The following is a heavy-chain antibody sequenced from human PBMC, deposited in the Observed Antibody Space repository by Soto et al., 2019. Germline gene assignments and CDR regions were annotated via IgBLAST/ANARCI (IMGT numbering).Heavy chain of an antibody. Sequence: PGGSLRLSCAASGFSFSSYGMHWVRQAPGKGLEWVAVIWHDGSKKYYADSVKGRLIISRDNSKNTLYAQINSLRAEDTAVYFCARGSIVAAEYGMDVWGQGTTVTVSS. CDR3: ARGSIVAAEYGMDV. CDR1: GFSFSSYG. V-gene: IGHV3-33*01. J-gene: IGHJ6*02. CDR2: IWHDGSKK. D-gene: IGHD6-13*01.